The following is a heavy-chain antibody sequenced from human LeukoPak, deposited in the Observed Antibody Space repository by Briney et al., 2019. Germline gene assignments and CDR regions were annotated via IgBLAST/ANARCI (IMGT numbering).Heavy chain of an antibody. CDR1: GFTFSDYY. Sequence: GGSPRLSCAASGFTFSDYYMSWIRQAPGKGLEWVSYISSSGSTIYYADSVKGRFTISRDNAKNSLYLQMNSLRAEDTAVYYCARRFYDYVWGSYNAPYDYWGQGTLVTVSS. CDR3: ARRFYDYVWGSYNAPYDY. CDR2: ISSSGSTI. D-gene: IGHD3-16*01. V-gene: IGHV3-11*04. J-gene: IGHJ4*02.